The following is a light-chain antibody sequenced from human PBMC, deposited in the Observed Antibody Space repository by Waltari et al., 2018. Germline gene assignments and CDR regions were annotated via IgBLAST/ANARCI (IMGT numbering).Light chain of an antibody. CDR3: QQYNNWPPWT. V-gene: IGKV3-15*01. CDR2: GAS. Sequence: CRASQSVSSNLAWYQQKPCQAPRLLIYGASTRATGIPARFSGSGSGTEFTLTISSLQSEDFAVYYCQQYNNWPPWTFGQGTKVEIK. CDR1: QSVSSN. J-gene: IGKJ1*01.